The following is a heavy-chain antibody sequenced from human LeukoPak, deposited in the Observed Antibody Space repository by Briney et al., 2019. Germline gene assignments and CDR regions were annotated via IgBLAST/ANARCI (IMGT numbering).Heavy chain of an antibody. Sequence: GASVKVSCKTSGDTFVGYFMHWVRQTPGQGLEWMGWINPHSGNTKYAQKFQGRVTLTRDTSIGTAYMELTRLRSDDTAVYYCARGLFREMIPYWGYWGQGTLVTVSS. CDR2: INPHSGNT. CDR3: ARGLFREMIPYWGY. CDR1: GDTFVGYF. J-gene: IGHJ4*02. V-gene: IGHV1-2*02. D-gene: IGHD3-16*01.